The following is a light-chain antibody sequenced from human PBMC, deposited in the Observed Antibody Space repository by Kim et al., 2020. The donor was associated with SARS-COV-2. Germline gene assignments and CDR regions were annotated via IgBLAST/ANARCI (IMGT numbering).Light chain of an antibody. Sequence: ASVGDRVTIPCRASQDIGTWLTWYQLRPGKAPNLLIYDASSLKSGVPARFSGSQSGTEFSLTISSLQPEDFATYYCQQFSTFPWTFGQGTKVDIK. CDR1: QDIGTW. J-gene: IGKJ1*01. CDR3: QQFSTFPWT. CDR2: DAS. V-gene: IGKV1-5*01.